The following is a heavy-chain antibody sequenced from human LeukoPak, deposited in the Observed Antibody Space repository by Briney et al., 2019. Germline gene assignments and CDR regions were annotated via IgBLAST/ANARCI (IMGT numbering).Heavy chain of an antibody. D-gene: IGHD4-11*01. V-gene: IGHV1-18*01. CDR2: VSAYNGDT. CDR1: GYTFTNYG. Sequence: ASVKVSCKASGYTFTNYGITWVRQAPGQGPQWMGWVSAYNGDTKYAQNLQGRVTMTTDTSTSTAYMELRSLTSDDTAVYYCASAVTTGAYYFDYWGQGTLVTVSS. J-gene: IGHJ4*02. CDR3: ASAVTTGAYYFDY.